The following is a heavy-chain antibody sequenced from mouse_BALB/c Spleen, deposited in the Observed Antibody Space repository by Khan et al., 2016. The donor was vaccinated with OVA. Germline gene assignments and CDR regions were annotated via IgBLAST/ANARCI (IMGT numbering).Heavy chain of an antibody. J-gene: IGHJ3*01. Sequence: EVELVESGGGLVKPGGSLKLSCAASGFTFSTSAMSWVRQTPEQRLEWVATISSDGDYTYFPDNVTGRFTISRDNAKNTLCLQMTSLRSEDTAMDYCARSSYGNFAYWGQGTLVTVSA. CDR1: GFTFSTSA. CDR2: ISSDGDYT. D-gene: IGHD2-10*01. V-gene: IGHV5-9-3*01. CDR3: ARSSYGNFAY.